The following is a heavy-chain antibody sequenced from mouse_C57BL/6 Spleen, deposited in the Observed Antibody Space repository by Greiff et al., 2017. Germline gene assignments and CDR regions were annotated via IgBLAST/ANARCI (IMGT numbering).Heavy chain of an antibody. V-gene: IGHV1-61*01. CDR2: IYPSDSET. CDR1: GYTFTSYW. D-gene: IGHD2-12*01. Sequence: VQLQQPGAELVRPGSSVKLSCKASGYTFTSYWMDWVKQRPGQGLEWIGNIYPSDSETHYNQKFKDKATLTVDKSSSTAYMQLSSLTSEDSAVYYCARRDDDYFDYWGQGTTLTVSS. J-gene: IGHJ2*01. CDR3: ARRDDDYFDY.